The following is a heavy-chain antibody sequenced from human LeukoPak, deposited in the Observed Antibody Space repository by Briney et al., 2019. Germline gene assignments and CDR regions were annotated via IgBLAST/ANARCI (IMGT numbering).Heavy chain of an antibody. V-gene: IGHV3-23*01. CDR1: GFTFSSYA. J-gene: IGHJ4*02. CDR3: AKDTDPDYYGSGSYDY. CDR2: ISGNGGTT. D-gene: IGHD3-10*01. Sequence: GGSLRLSCAASGFTFSSYAMTWVRQAPGRGLEWVSAISGNGGTTYYADSVKGRFTISRDNSKNTLYLQMNSLRAEDTAVYYCAKDTDPDYYGSGSYDYWGQGTLVTVSS.